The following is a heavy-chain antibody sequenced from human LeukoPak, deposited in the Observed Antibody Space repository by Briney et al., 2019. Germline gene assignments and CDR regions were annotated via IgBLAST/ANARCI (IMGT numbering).Heavy chain of an antibody. Sequence: ASVKVSCKASGYTFTGNYIHWVRQAPGQGLEWMGCINPDSGVTRFAQKFQGRVTMTRDTSITTAFMELSRLRSDDTAMYYCAREIMGATLDAFDIWGQGTMVTVSS. CDR2: INPDSGVT. V-gene: IGHV1-2*02. CDR3: AREIMGATLDAFDI. D-gene: IGHD1-26*01. CDR1: GYTFTGNY. J-gene: IGHJ3*02.